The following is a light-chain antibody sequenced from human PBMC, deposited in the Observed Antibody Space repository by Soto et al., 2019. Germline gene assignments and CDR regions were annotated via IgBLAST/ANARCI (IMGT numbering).Light chain of an antibody. CDR1: QSVSSSY. V-gene: IGKV3-20*01. CDR3: QQYGSSPLT. CDR2: GAS. Sequence: EIVLTQSPGTLSLSPGQRATLSCRASQSVSSSYLAWYQQKPGQAPRLLIYGASSRATGSPDRFRGSGSGTDFTLTISRLEPEDFAVYYCQQYGSSPLTFAGGNNVEIK. J-gene: IGKJ4*01.